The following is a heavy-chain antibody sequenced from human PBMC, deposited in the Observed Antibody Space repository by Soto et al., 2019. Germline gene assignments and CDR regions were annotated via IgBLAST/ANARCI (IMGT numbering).Heavy chain of an antibody. V-gene: IGHV3-30*18. CDR1: GFTFRSFG. CDR3: AKVLPATGIEGGGDAFDI. J-gene: IGHJ3*02. Sequence: SGGSLRLSCAASGFTFRSFGMHWIRQAPGKGLEWVAPISYDGTNKYYADSVRGRFTISRDNSKNTLYLEMNTLRVEDTAVYYCAKVLPATGIEGGGDAFDIWGQGTMVTVSS. CDR2: ISYDGTNK. D-gene: IGHD1-26*01.